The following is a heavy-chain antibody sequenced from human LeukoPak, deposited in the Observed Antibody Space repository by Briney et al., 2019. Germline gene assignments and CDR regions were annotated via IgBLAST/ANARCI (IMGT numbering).Heavy chain of an antibody. Sequence: GGSLRLSCAASGFTFSSYAMSWVRQAPGKGLEWVSAISGSGGSTYYADSVKGRLTISRDNSKNTLYLQMNSLRAEDTAVYYCARDYDILTGYSPWGQGTLVTVSS. J-gene: IGHJ5*02. D-gene: IGHD3-9*01. CDR3: ARDYDILTGYSP. V-gene: IGHV3-23*01. CDR1: GFTFSSYA. CDR2: ISGSGGST.